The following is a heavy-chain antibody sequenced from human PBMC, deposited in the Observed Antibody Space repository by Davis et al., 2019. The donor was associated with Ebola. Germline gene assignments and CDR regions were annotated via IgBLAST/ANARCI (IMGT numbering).Heavy chain of an antibody. CDR3: AREWVVRWFDP. Sequence: GESLKISCAASGFTFSSYGMHWVRQAPGKGLEWVSSISSSSSYIYYADSAKSRFTISRDNAKNSLYLQMNSLRAEDTAVYYCAREWVVRWFDPWGQGTLVTVSS. J-gene: IGHJ5*02. CDR1: GFTFSSYG. V-gene: IGHV3-21*01. D-gene: IGHD1-26*01. CDR2: ISSSSSYI.